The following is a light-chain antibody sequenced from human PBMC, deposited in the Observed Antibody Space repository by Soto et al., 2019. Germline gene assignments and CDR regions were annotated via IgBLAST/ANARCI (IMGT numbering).Light chain of an antibody. CDR1: QSINRK. CDR3: KQYDSWSPFT. J-gene: IGKJ4*02. Sequence: EIVMTQSPVTLSVSPGERATLSCRASQSINRKLAWYQQRPGQAPRLLISDASIRATGIPARFSGSGSGTEFTLPISSLPSEDFAVYSCKQYDSWSPFTFGGGTRVEIK. V-gene: IGKV3-15*01. CDR2: DAS.